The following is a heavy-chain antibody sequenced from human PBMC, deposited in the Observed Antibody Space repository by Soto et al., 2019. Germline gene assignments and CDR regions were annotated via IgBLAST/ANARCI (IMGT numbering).Heavy chain of an antibody. Sequence: GASVKVSCKASGYTFTSYYMHWVRQAPGQGLEWMGIINPSGGSTSYAQKFQGRVTMTGDTSTSTVYMELSSLRSEDTAVYYCARETGYSSSCQRGCGFDPWGQGTLVTVSS. CDR3: ARETGYSSSCQRGCGFDP. CDR2: INPSGGST. J-gene: IGHJ5*02. D-gene: IGHD6-13*01. V-gene: IGHV1-46*01. CDR1: GYTFTSYY.